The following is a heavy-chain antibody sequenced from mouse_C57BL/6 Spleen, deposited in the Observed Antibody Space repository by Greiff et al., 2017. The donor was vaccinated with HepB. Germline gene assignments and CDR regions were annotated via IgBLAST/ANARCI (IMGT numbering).Heavy chain of an antibody. D-gene: IGHD1-1*01. CDR1: GFTFSDYG. J-gene: IGHJ1*03. V-gene: IGHV5-17*01. CDR3: ARPRSYGSSYWYFDV. Sequence: EVKLVEPGGGLVKPGGSLKLSCAASGFTFSDYGMHWVRQAPEKGLEWVAYISSGSSTIYYADTVKGRFTISRDNAKNTLFLQLTSLRSEDTAMYYCARPRSYGSSYWYFDVWGTGTTVTVSS. CDR2: ISSGSSTI.